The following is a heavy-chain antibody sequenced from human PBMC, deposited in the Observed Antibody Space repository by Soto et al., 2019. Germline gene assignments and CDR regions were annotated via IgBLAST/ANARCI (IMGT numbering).Heavy chain of an antibody. D-gene: IGHD6-19*01. Sequence: QVQLVQSGAEVKKPGSSVKVSSKASGGTFMSYGVSWVRQAPGQGLEWIGGIVPIFDTTNYAQKFQGRVTMTADESTSTAYMELSSLRSEDTATYYCAREWGREAVAGTNWFDPWGQGTLVTVSS. CDR3: AREWGREAVAGTNWFDP. J-gene: IGHJ5*02. CDR1: GGTFMSYG. V-gene: IGHV1-69*12. CDR2: IVPIFDTT.